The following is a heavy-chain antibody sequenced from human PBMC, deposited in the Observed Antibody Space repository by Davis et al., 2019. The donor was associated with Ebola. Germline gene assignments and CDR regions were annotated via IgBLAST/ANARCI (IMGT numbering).Heavy chain of an antibody. CDR1: GYTFTDYY. Sequence: ASVKVSCKTSGYTFTDYYIHWLRQAPGQGLEWMGWSHPNGAATKYAQKFQGRVTMTRDRSIITAYMELSSLTHDDTAVYYCARDHPGPQTLDIWGQGTVITVSS. D-gene: IGHD4-23*01. V-gene: IGHV1-2*02. J-gene: IGHJ3*02. CDR2: SHPNGAAT. CDR3: ARDHPGPQTLDI.